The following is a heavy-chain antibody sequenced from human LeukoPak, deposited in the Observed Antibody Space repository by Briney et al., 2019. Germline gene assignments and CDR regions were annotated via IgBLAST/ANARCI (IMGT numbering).Heavy chain of an antibody. CDR1: GFTFDDYA. D-gene: IGHD1-26*01. CDR3: ARIIMGATGVDY. CDR2: INTDGSLT. Sequence: GGSLRLSCAASGFTFDDYAMHWVRQAPGKGLVWVSRINTDGSLTEYADSVKGRFTMSRDNAKNTLYLQMNSLRAEDTAIYYCARIIMGATGVDYWGQGAPVTVSS. J-gene: IGHJ4*02. V-gene: IGHV3-74*01.